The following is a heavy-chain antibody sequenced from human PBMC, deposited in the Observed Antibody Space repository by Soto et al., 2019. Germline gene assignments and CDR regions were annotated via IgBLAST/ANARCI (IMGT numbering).Heavy chain of an antibody. J-gene: IGHJ6*02. D-gene: IGHD6-13*01. CDR1: GGSVSSGSNY. V-gene: IGHV4-61*01. Sequence: QVQLQESGPGLVKPSETLSLTCTVSGGSVSSGSNYWSWIRQTPGKGLEWIGYMYYSGSTNYNPSLKSRVTISVDTAKNQFSLKLSSVTAADTAVYYCARIQGGYCSWYGYYGMDVWGQGTTVTVSS. CDR2: MYYSGST. CDR3: ARIQGGYCSWYGYYGMDV.